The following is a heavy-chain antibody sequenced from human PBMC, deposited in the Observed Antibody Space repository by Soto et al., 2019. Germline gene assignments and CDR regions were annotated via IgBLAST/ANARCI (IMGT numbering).Heavy chain of an antibody. CDR3: AKDYSSGWTYYYYYYGMDV. Sequence: SLRLSCAASGFTFDDYAMHWVRQAPGKGLEWVSGISWNSGSIGYADSVKGRFTISRDNAKNSLYLQMNSLRAEDTALYYCAKDYSSGWTYYYYYYGMDVWGQGTTVTVSS. CDR2: ISWNSGSI. V-gene: IGHV3-9*01. J-gene: IGHJ6*02. D-gene: IGHD6-19*01. CDR1: GFTFDDYA.